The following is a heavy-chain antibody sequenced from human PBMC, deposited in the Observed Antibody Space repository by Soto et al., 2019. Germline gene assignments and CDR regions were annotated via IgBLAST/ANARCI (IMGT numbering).Heavy chain of an antibody. Sequence: ASVKVSCKASGGTFSSYAISWVRQAPGQGLEWMGGIIPIFGTANYAQKFQGRVTITADESTSTAYMELSSLRSEDTAVYYCARGTRRLAAADYYYYGMDVWGQGTTVTVSS. V-gene: IGHV1-69*13. CDR3: ARGTRRLAAADYYYYGMDV. J-gene: IGHJ6*02. D-gene: IGHD6-25*01. CDR1: GGTFSSYA. CDR2: IIPIFGTA.